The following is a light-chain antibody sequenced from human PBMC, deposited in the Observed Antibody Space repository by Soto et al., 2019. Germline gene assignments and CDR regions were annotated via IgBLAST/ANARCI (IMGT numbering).Light chain of an antibody. CDR1: QSVSSSY. CDR3: QQFDDYPFT. V-gene: IGKV3-20*01. J-gene: IGKJ3*01. CDR2: GAS. Sequence: EIVLTQSPGTLSLSPGERATLSCRASQSVSSSYLAWYQQKPGQAPSLLIYGASRRATGIPDRFSGSGSGTDFTLTVSSLQPEDFATYYCQQFDDYPFTVGPGTKVDIK.